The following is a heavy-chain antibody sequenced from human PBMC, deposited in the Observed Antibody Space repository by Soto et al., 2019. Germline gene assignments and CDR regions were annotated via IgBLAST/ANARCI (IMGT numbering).Heavy chain of an antibody. D-gene: IGHD2-15*01. CDR1: GFTFTSSA. Sequence: QMQLVQSGPEVKKPGTSVKVSCKASGFTFTSSAMQWVRQARGQRLEWIGWIVVGRGNTNYAQKFQERVTITRDMSTSTPYMELSSLSTEDTAVYYCAAPDAGVVAATRPLPTDYYNRMDVWGQGTTVTVSS. J-gene: IGHJ6*02. CDR3: AAPDAGVVAATRPLPTDYYNRMDV. V-gene: IGHV1-58*02. CDR2: IVVGRGNT.